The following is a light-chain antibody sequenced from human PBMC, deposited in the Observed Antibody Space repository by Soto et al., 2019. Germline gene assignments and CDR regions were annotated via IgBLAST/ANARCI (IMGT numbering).Light chain of an antibody. J-gene: IGKJ3*01. Sequence: EIVLTQSPATLSLSPGERATLSCRASQSVSSYLAWYQQKPGQAPRLLIYDASNRATGIPARFSGSGSGTDFTLTISSLEPEDFAVYYCQQRSNWPQFVPGTKVDIK. V-gene: IGKV3-11*01. CDR2: DAS. CDR1: QSVSSY. CDR3: QQRSNWPQ.